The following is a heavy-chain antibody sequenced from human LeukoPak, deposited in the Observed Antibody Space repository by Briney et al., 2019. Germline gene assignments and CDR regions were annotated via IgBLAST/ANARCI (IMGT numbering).Heavy chain of an antibody. D-gene: IGHD6-13*01. CDR1: GFTFSSYA. Sequence: GRSLRLSCAASGFTFSSYAMHWVRQAPGKGLEWVAVISYDGSNKYYADSVKGRFTISRDNSKNTLYLQMNSLRAEDTAVYYCAGSLYSSSWLIKWELRDNWFDPWGQGTLVTVSS. CDR2: ISYDGSNK. CDR3: AGSLYSSSWLIKWELRDNWFDP. J-gene: IGHJ5*02. V-gene: IGHV3-30-3*01.